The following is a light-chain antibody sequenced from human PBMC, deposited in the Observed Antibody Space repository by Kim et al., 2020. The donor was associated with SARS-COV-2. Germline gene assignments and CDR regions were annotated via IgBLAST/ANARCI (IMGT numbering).Light chain of an antibody. CDR2: DVN. J-gene: IGLJ1*01. CDR3: TSYTDRTTLL. V-gene: IGLV2-14*03. Sequence: GQTITISCTGTSSDIGGYNFVSWYQHHPDKAPQLVIYDVNKRPSGVSSRFSGSKSGNTASLTISGLQADDGAHYYCTSYTDRTTLLFGTGTRAAVL. CDR1: SSDIGGYNF.